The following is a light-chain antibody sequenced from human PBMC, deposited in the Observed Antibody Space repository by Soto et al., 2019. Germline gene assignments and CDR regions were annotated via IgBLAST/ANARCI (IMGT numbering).Light chain of an antibody. CDR3: QQYYSIPFT. CDR1: QSVSSNY. Sequence: EIVLTQSPGTLSLSPGERATLSCRASQSVSSNYLTWYQQKPGQAPRLLIHGTSNRATGIPDRFSGSGSGTDFTLTISRLEPEDFAVYYCQQYYSIPFTFGQGTKLEI. V-gene: IGKV3-20*01. J-gene: IGKJ2*01. CDR2: GTS.